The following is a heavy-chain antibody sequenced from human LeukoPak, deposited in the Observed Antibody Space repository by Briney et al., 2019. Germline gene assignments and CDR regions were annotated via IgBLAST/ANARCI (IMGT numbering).Heavy chain of an antibody. V-gene: IGHV4-39*07. D-gene: IGHD4-23*01. CDR2: IYYSGST. Sequence: SETLSLTCTVTGGSISSSSYYWGWIRQPPGKGLEWIGSIYYSGSTYYNPSLESRVTISVDTSKNQFSLKLSSVTAADTAVYYCARDPPVTYGGVAFDIWGQGTMVTVPS. CDR3: ARDPPVTYGGVAFDI. J-gene: IGHJ3*02. CDR1: GGSISSSSYY.